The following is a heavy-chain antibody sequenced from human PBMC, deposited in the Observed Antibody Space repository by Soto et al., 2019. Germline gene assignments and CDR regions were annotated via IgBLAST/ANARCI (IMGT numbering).Heavy chain of an antibody. CDR2: IIPIFDTA. D-gene: IGHD2-2*01. J-gene: IGHJ6*02. Sequence: QVQPVQSGAEVKKPGSSVKVSCKASGGTFSSYAISWVRQAPGQGLEWMGGIIPIFDTANYAQKFQGRVKITAEESTSTAYMELSSLRSEDTAVYYCARHDCISSSCYYYYYYGMDVWGQGTTVTVSS. CDR1: GGTFSSYA. V-gene: IGHV1-69*12. CDR3: ARHDCISSSCYYYYYYGMDV.